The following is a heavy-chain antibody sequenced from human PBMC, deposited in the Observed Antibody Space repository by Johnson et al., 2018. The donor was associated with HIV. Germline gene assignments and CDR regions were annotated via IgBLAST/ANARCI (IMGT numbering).Heavy chain of an antibody. CDR1: GFTFSSYG. J-gene: IGHJ3*02. D-gene: IGHD6-13*01. V-gene: IGHV3-33*06. CDR3: AKDRGTGIARDAFDM. CDR2: IWYDGNNK. Sequence: QVKLVESGGGVVQPGRSLRLSCAASGFTFSSYGMHWVRQTPGKGLQWVAVIWYDGNNKYYADSVKGRFTISRDNSKNTLYLQMNSLTAEDTALYHCAKDRGTGIARDAFDMWGQGTMVTVS.